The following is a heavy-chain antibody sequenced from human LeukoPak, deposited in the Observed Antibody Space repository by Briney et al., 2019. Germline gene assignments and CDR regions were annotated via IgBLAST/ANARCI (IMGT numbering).Heavy chain of an antibody. CDR3: ARHVLMATPPYFDY. CDR1: GGSITSYY. V-gene: IGHV4-59*08. D-gene: IGHD5-24*01. Sequence: SETLSLTCTVSGGSITSYYWSWIRQPPGKGLEWIGYIYYSGSTNYNPSLKSRVTISVDTSKNQFSLKLSSVTAADTAVYYCARHVLMATPPYFDYWGQGTLVTVSS. J-gene: IGHJ4*02. CDR2: IYYSGST.